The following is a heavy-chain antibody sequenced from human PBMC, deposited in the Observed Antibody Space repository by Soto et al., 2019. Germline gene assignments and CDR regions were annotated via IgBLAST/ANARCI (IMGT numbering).Heavy chain of an antibody. CDR3: AKGQHGSSTSCYFYYYGMDV. J-gene: IGHJ6*02. D-gene: IGHD2-2*01. CDR1: GFIFNTYD. CDR2: ISYDGSNK. Sequence: QVQLVESGGGVVQPGRSLRLSCAASGFIFNTYDMHWVRQAPGKGLEWVAVISYDGSNKYYADSVKGRLTISRDNSKKMLYLQMNSLRPEDTAVYYCAKGQHGSSTSCYFYYYGMDVWGQGTKVAVSS. V-gene: IGHV3-30*18.